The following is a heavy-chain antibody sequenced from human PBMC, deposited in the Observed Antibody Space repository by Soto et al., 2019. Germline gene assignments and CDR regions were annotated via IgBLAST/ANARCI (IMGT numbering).Heavy chain of an antibody. V-gene: IGHV3-30*18. CDR3: AKDVLPAAIGLFDY. D-gene: IGHD2-2*01. J-gene: IGHJ4*02. CDR1: GFTFSIYG. CDR2: ISYDGSNK. Sequence: GGSLRLSGAAAGFTFSIYGMHWVLQAPGKGLEWVAVISYDGSNKYYADSVKGRFTISRDNSKNTLYLQMNSLRAEDTAVYYCAKDVLPAAIGLFDYWGQGTLVTVSS.